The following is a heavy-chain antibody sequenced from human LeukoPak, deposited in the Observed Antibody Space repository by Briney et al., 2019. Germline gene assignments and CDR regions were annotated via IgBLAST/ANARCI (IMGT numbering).Heavy chain of an antibody. J-gene: IGHJ4*02. CDR1: GYTFTSYY. CDR2: ISAYNGNT. D-gene: IGHD3-3*01. CDR3: ARADYDFWSGYYSYYFDY. V-gene: IGHV1-18*04. Sequence: ASVKVSCKASGYTFTSYYMHWARQAPGQGLEWMGWISAYNGNTNYAQKLQGRVTMTTDTSTSTAYMELRSLRSDDTAVYYCARADYDFWSGYYSYYFDYWGQGTLVTVSS.